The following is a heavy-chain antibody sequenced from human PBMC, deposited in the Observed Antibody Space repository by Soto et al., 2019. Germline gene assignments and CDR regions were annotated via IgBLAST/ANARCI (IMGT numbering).Heavy chain of an antibody. CDR2: INHSGST. CDR1: GWSFSGYY. Sequence: SETLSLTCAFYGWSFSGYYWSLIRQPPGKGLEWIGEINHSGSTNYNPSLKSRVTISVDTSKNQFSLKLSSVTAADTAVYYCARLRLWGSSKPCDYWGQGTLVTVSS. CDR3: ARLRLWGSSKPCDY. D-gene: IGHD7-27*01. J-gene: IGHJ4*02. V-gene: IGHV4-34*01.